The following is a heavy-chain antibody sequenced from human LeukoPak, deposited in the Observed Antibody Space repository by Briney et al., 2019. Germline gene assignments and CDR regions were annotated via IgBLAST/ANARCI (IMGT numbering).Heavy chain of an antibody. CDR1: GFSFSDYY. V-gene: IGHV3-11*04. CDR2: ISSSGSTI. CDR3: ARDYYGDYVDY. J-gene: IGHJ4*02. Sequence: GGSLRLSCAASGFSFSDYYMNWIRQAPGKGLEWVSYISSSGSTIYYADSVKGRFTISRDNAKNSLYLQMNSLRAEDTAVYYCARDYYGDYVDYWGQGTLVTVSS. D-gene: IGHD4-17*01.